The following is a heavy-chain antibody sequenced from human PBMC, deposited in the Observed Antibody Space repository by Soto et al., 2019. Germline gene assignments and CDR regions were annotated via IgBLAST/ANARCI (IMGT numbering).Heavy chain of an antibody. V-gene: IGHV3-11*01. Sequence: PGGSLRLSCAASVFTFSDYYMSWIRQAPGKGLEWVSYISSSGSTIYYADSMKGRFTISRDNAKKSLYLQMNSLRAEDTAVYYCAREQYYFDSSRYYYGYFDYWGQGTLVTVSS. CDR2: ISSSGSTI. CDR1: VFTFSDYY. D-gene: IGHD3-22*01. J-gene: IGHJ4*02. CDR3: AREQYYFDSSRYYYGYFDY.